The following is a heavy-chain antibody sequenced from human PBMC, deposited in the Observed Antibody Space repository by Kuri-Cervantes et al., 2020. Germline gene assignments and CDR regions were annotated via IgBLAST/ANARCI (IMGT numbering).Heavy chain of an antibody. D-gene: IGHD6-13*01. CDR2: ISYDGSNK. CDR3: AKDFRPMTAGKRGAFDI. J-gene: IGHJ3*02. Sequence: LTCAASAFTFSTYSMNWVRQSPGKGREWLAVISYDGSNKYYADSVRCRFTISRDNSKNTLYLQMNSLRAEHTAVYYCAKDFRPMTAGKRGAFDIWGQGTMVTVSS. CDR1: AFTFSTYS. V-gene: IGHV3-30*18.